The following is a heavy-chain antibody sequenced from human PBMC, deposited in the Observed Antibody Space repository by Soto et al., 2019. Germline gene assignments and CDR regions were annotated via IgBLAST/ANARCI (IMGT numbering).Heavy chain of an antibody. D-gene: IGHD3-16*01. Sequence: SVKVSCKASGGTFSSYTIGWVRQAPGQGLEWMGRIIPILGIANYAQKFQGRVTITADKSTSTAYMELSSLRSEDTAVYYCAFQRGEWRARFDYCGQGTLVTVSS. CDR2: IIPILGIA. J-gene: IGHJ4*02. CDR1: GGTFSSYT. CDR3: AFQRGEWRARFDY. V-gene: IGHV1-69*02.